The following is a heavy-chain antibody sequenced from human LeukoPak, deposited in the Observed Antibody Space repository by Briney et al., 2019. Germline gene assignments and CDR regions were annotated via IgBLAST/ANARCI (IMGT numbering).Heavy chain of an antibody. D-gene: IGHD6-19*01. CDR2: INPSGGST. V-gene: IGHV1-46*01. J-gene: IGHJ4*02. CDR1: GYTFTSYY. CDR3: ARDSSGWYFDY. Sequence: ASVTVSRKASGYTFTSYYMHWVRQAPGQGLEWMGIINPSGGSTSYAQKFQGRVTMTRDTSTSTVYMELSSLRSEDTAVYYCARDSSGWYFDYWGQGTLVTVSS.